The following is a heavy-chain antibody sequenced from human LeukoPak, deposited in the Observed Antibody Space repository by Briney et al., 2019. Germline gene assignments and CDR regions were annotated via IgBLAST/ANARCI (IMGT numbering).Heavy chain of an antibody. CDR3: ARRVGHSYGVTGAGAFDI. V-gene: IGHV4-59*01. J-gene: IGHJ3*02. Sequence: SETLSLTCTVSGGSISSYYWSWIRQPPGKGLEWIGYIYYSGSTYSNPSLKSRVTISLGTSKNQFSLRLSSVTAADTAVYYCARRVGHSYGVTGAGAFDIWGPGTLVTVSS. CDR1: GGSISSYY. D-gene: IGHD5-18*01. CDR2: IYYSGST.